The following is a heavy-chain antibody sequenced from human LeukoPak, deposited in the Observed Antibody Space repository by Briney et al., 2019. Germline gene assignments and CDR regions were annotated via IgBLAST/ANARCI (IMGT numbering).Heavy chain of an antibody. CDR1: GFTFNNYA. D-gene: IGHD2-21*01. J-gene: IGHJ4*02. V-gene: IGHV3-23*01. CDR3: AKGHGEYCGAGCCSRVLDF. Sequence: PGGSLRLSCAASGFTFNNYAMNWVRQAPGKGLEWVSVISGSGGSTVYADSVKGRFTISRDNSKNTLYLQMNSLRAEDTGVYHCAKGHGEYCGAGCCSRVLDFWGQGTLVTVSS. CDR2: ISGSGGST.